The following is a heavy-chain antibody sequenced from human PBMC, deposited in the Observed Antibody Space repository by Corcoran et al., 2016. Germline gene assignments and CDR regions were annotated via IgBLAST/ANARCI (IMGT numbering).Heavy chain of an antibody. CDR3: AGGGEGRRWFDP. V-gene: IGHV4-34*02. CDR2: INHSGTT. J-gene: IGHJ5*02. Sequence: QVQLQQWGAGLLKPSETLSLTCAVYGESFSGYYWSWIRQPPGKGLEWIGEINHSGTTKYNPSLKSRVTISVDTSKSQFYLKLTSMTAADTAVYYCAGGGEGRRWFDPWGQGILVTVSS. CDR1: GESFSGYY. D-gene: IGHD3-10*01.